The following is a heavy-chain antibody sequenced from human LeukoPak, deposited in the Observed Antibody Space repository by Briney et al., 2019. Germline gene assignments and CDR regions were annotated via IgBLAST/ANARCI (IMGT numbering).Heavy chain of an antibody. CDR1: GGTFSSYA. CDR2: IIPIFGTA. Sequence: ASVKVSCKASGGTFSSYAISWVRQAPGQGLEWMGGIIPIFGTANYAQKFQGRVTITADESTSTAYKELSSLRSEDTAVYYCASGRLRSSWYAPEGDYWGQGTLVTVPS. J-gene: IGHJ4*02. CDR3: ASGRLRSSWYAPEGDY. V-gene: IGHV1-69*13. D-gene: IGHD6-13*01.